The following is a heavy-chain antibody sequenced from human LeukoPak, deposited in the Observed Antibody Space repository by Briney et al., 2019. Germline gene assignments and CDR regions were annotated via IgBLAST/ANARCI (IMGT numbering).Heavy chain of an antibody. CDR1: GGSFSGYY. CDR3: AREEGYYDSSGYCWILDY. J-gene: IGHJ4*02. Sequence: SETLSLTCAVYGGSFSGYYWSWIRQPPGKGLEWIGEINHSGSTNYNPSLKSRVTISVDTSKNQFSLKLSSVSAADTAVYYCAREEGYYDSSGYCWILDYWGQGTLVTVSS. CDR2: INHSGST. V-gene: IGHV4-34*01. D-gene: IGHD3-22*01.